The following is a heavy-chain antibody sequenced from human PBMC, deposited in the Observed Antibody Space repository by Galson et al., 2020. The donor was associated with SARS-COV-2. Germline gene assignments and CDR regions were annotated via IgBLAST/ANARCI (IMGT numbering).Heavy chain of an antibody. CDR1: GYIFSGYY. V-gene: IGHV1-2*02. J-gene: IGHJ5*02. Sequence: ASVKVSCKASGYIFSGYYMHWVRQAPGQGLEWMGWINPNSGGTTYAQKFQGRVTMTRDTSISTAYMKLSRLRSDDTAVYYCARDTGWELINNWLDPWGQGTLVTVSS. CDR2: INPNSGGT. D-gene: IGHD1-26*01. CDR3: ARDTGWELINNWLDP.